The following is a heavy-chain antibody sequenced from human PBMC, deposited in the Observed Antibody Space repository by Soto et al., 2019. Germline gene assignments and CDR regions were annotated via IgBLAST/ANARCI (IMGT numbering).Heavy chain of an antibody. J-gene: IGHJ4*02. CDR1: GGSIYRSGYY. D-gene: IGHD2-15*01. CDR2: IYYNGVT. Sequence: SETLSLTCTVSGGSIYRSGYYWGWIRQPPGRGLEWIGNIYYNGVTYSNPSLKSRVTISRDTSKNQFSLKLTSATAADTALYYCGKVLVGATGHTDSDSWGPGTLVTVSS. CDR3: GKVLVGATGHTDSDS. V-gene: IGHV4-39*01.